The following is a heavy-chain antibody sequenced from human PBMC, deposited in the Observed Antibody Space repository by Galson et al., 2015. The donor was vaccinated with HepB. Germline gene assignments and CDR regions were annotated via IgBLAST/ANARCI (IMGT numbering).Heavy chain of an antibody. D-gene: IGHD2-15*01. V-gene: IGHV3-30*18. J-gene: IGHJ4*02. CDR3: AKGRGPCSATSCSSDS. Sequence: SLRLSCAASGFIFTTYGMSWVRQAPGKGLEWVATISSDGSSEKYPDFVRGRFSISRDNSKNTLYLQMNSLRAEDTALYYCAKGRGPCSATSCSSDSWGQGTLVTVST. CDR2: ISSDGSSE. CDR1: GFIFTTYG.